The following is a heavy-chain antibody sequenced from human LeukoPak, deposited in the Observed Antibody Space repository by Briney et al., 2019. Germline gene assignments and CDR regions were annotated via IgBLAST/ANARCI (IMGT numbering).Heavy chain of an antibody. CDR3: ARDMGITGTTGY. V-gene: IGHV1-69*01. CDR1: GGTFSSYA. J-gene: IGHJ4*02. Sequence: GASVKVSCKASGGTFSSYAISWVRQAPGQGLEWMGGIIPIFGTANYAQKFQGRVTITADESTSTAYMELSSLRSEDTAVYYCARDMGITGTTGYWGQGTLVTVSS. CDR2: IIPIFGTA. D-gene: IGHD1-7*01.